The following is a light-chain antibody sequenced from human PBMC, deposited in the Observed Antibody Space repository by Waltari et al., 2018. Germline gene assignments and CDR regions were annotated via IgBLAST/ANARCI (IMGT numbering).Light chain of an antibody. CDR2: AAS. J-gene: IGKJ3*01. CDR3: QQLNSYPLT. Sequence: DIQLTQSPSFLSASVGDRVHLTCRASQGISSYLAWYQQKPGKAPKLLIYAASTLQSGVPSRFSGSGSGTEFTLTISSLQPEDFATYYCQQLNSYPLTFGPGTKVDIK. V-gene: IGKV1-9*01. CDR1: QGISSY.